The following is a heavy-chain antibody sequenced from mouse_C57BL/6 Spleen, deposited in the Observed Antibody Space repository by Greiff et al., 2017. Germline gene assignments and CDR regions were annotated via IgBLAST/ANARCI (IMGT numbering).Heavy chain of an antibody. CDR1: GYTFTDYN. CDR3: ARKHYGSGFDY. V-gene: IGHV1-22*01. CDR2: INPNNGGT. D-gene: IGHD1-1*01. Sequence: VQLQQSGPELVKPGASVKMSCKASGYTFTDYNMHWVKQSPGKSLEWIGYINPNNGGTSYNQKFKGKATLTVNKSSSTAYMELRSLTSEDSAVYYCARKHYGSGFDYWGQGTTLTVSS. J-gene: IGHJ2*01.